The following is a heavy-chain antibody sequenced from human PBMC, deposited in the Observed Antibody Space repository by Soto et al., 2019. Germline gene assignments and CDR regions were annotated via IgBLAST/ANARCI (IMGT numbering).Heavy chain of an antibody. Sequence: SETLSLTCTVSGGSISSSSYYWGWIRRPPGKGLEWIGSIYYSGSTYYNPSLKSRVTISVDMSKNQFSLKLSSVTAADTAIYYCARHLRGIKILGVVTPPGYWGQGTLVTVSS. CDR1: GGSISSSSYY. CDR3: ARHLRGIKILGVVTPPGY. D-gene: IGHD3-3*01. V-gene: IGHV4-39*01. CDR2: IYYSGST. J-gene: IGHJ4*02.